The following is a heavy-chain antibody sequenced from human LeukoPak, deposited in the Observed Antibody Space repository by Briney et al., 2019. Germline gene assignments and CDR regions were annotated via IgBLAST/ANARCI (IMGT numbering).Heavy chain of an antibody. CDR2: ISGGGGST. V-gene: IGHV3-23*01. D-gene: IGHD3-10*01. J-gene: IGHJ4*02. CDR1: GFTFSDYA. CDR3: AKDQSSGNYGTRSFDY. Sequence: GGSLRLSCAVSGFTFSDYAMNWVRQAPGKGLEWVSGISGGGGSTYYADSVKGRFTISRDNSKNTLYLQMSSLRAEDTAVYYCAKDQSSGNYGTRSFDYWGQGTLVTVSS.